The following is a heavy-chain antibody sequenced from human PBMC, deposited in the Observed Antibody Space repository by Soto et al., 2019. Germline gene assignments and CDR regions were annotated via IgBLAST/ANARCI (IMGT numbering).Heavy chain of an antibody. CDR2: IIPAFGTA. CDR3: ARGLVQPRVGLYLDT. J-gene: IGHJ4*02. D-gene: IGHD2-15*01. Sequence: QVQLLQSGAEVKNPGSSVKVSCKTSGGTFNSYLIDWVRQAPGQGLEWMGGIIPAFGTAKYAQKLQGRVTITAAKSTPTAHMERRTLTSEDTACYYCARGLVQPRVGLYLDTWGQGPLATVSS. CDR1: GGTFNSYL. V-gene: IGHV1-69*06.